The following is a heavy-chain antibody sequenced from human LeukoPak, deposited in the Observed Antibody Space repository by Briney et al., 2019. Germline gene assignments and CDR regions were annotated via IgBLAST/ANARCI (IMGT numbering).Heavy chain of an antibody. Sequence: SETLSLTCAVSGGSFSSTNWWSWVRQPPGEGLEWLGEVHHSGTTHYNPSLKSRVTMSVDKSKNQFSLILSSVTAADTAVYHCARVYCSTTSCFYFDYWGQGTLVTVSS. J-gene: IGHJ4*02. V-gene: IGHV4-4*02. CDR3: ARVYCSTTSCFYFDY. CDR2: VHHSGTT. CDR1: GGSFSSTNW. D-gene: IGHD2-2*01.